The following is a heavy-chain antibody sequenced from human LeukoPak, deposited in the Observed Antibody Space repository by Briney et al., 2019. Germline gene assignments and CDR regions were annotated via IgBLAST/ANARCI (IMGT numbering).Heavy chain of an antibody. D-gene: IGHD2-15*01. V-gene: IGHV1-2*02. J-gene: IGHJ4*02. CDR3: ASGPSLGTTHPYFDY. CDR2: INPNNGGT. CDR1: GYTFTGYF. Sequence: GASVKVSCKASGYTFTGYFMHWLRQAPGQGLEWMGWINPNNGGTNYAQRFQGRVTMTRDTSISTAYMELSRLRFDDSAVYYCASGPSLGTTHPYFDYWGQGTLVTASS.